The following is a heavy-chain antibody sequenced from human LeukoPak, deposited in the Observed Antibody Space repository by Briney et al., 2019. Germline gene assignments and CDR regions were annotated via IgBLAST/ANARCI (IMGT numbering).Heavy chain of an antibody. D-gene: IGHD5-12*01. J-gene: IGHJ4*02. V-gene: IGHV3-48*03. CDR3: ASDAESVGYRGYDMEY. Sequence: GGSLRLSCAASGFSFSSYEMNWFRQAPGKGLEWVSHISSSGSSIYYADSVKGRFTISRDNGQNSLYLQMNSLRGEDTGVYYCASDAESVGYRGYDMEYWGQGTLVTVSS. CDR1: GFSFSSYE. CDR2: ISSSGSSI.